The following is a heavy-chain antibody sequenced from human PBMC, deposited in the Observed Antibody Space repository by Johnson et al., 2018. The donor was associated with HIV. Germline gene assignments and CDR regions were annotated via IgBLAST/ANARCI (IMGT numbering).Heavy chain of an antibody. J-gene: IGHJ3*02. CDR3: ARDDRPDGFDI. Sequence: VQLVESGGGLVQPGRSLRLSCAASGFTFDDYAMHWVRQAPGKGLEWVSGISWNSGSIGYADSVKGRFTITRDNAKNSLYLQMNSRRAEDTALYYCARDDRPDGFDIWGQGTMVTVSS. D-gene: IGHD1-14*01. CDR2: ISWNSGSI. CDR1: GFTFDDYA. V-gene: IGHV3-9*01.